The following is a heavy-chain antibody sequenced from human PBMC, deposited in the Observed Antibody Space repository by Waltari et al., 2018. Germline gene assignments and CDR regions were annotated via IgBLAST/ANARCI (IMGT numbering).Heavy chain of an antibody. CDR3: ARHKTAPIAVAGYYFDY. J-gene: IGHJ4*02. Sequence: QVHLQESGPGLVKASETLSLTCTVSGGPISSYYWSWIRQPPGKGLEWIGYIYYSGSTNYNPSLKSRVTISVDTSKNQLSLRLNSVTAADTAVYYCARHKTAPIAVAGYYFDYWGQGTLVTVSS. CDR1: GGPISSYY. V-gene: IGHV4-59*08. D-gene: IGHD6-19*01. CDR2: IYYSGST.